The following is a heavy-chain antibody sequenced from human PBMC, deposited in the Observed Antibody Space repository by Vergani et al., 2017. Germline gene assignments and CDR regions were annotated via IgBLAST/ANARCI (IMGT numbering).Heavy chain of an antibody. V-gene: IGHV3-49*04. Sequence: EVQLVESGGGLVQPGRSLRLSCTASGFTFGDYAMSWVRQAPGKGLEWVGFIRSKAYGGTTEYAASVKGRFTISRDDSKSIAYLQMNSLKTEDTAVYYCTRGSRIVVVPVAYYYYGMDVWGQGTTFTVSS. D-gene: IGHD2-2*01. J-gene: IGHJ6*02. CDR2: IRSKAYGGTT. CDR3: TRGSRIVVVPVAYYYYGMDV. CDR1: GFTFGDYA.